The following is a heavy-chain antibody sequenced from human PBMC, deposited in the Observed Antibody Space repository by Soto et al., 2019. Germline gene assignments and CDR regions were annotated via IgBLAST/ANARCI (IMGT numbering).Heavy chain of an antibody. V-gene: IGHV3-74*01. J-gene: IGHJ4*02. CDR1: GFTFSSYW. D-gene: IGHD2-15*01. CDR2: INSDGSRT. CDR3: VRTSLVVAAASREDY. Sequence: EVQLVESGGGLVQPGGSLRLSCAASGFTFSSYWMHWVRQAPGKGLVWVSRINSDGSRTSYADSVKGRFTISRDNAKNTLYLQMNSLRDEYTAVYYCVRTSLVVAAASREDYWGQGTLVTVSS.